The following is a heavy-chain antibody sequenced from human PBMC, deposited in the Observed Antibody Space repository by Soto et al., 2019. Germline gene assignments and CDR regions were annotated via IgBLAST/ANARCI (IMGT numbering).Heavy chain of an antibody. CDR2: ISYEGINK. V-gene: IGHV3-30-3*01. CDR1: GFDFSSSA. Sequence: PGGSLRLSCVASGFDFSSSAMHWVRQAPGKGLDWVAVISYEGINKYYADSVRGRFTISRDNSKNTLFLQMNSLRAQDTATYYCARVPDFRYCSDRSCHPASWGQGTLVTVSS. J-gene: IGHJ4*02. CDR3: ARVPDFRYCSDRSCHPAS. D-gene: IGHD2-15*01.